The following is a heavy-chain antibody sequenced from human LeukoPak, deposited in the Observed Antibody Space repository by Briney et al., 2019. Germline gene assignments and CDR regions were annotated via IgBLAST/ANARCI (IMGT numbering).Heavy chain of an antibody. J-gene: IGHJ4*02. CDR1: GFTFSSYS. V-gene: IGHV3-48*04. CDR2: ISSSSSNI. CDR3: ARGYSYGYGGFDY. Sequence: PGGSLRLSCAASGFTFSSYSINWVRQAPGKGLEWVSYISSSSSNIYYAESVKGRFSISRDNSKNSLYLQMNSLGAEDTAVYYWARGYSYGYGGFDYWGQGTLVIVSS. D-gene: IGHD5-18*01.